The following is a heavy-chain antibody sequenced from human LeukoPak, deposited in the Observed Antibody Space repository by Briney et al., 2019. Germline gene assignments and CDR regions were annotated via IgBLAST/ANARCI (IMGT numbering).Heavy chain of an antibody. CDR1: GLTFSSYA. Sequence: GGSLRLPCVASGLTFSSYAMSWVRQAPGKGLEWVSAISGSGGSTYYADSVKGRFTISRDNSKNTLYLQMNSLRAEDTAVYYCAKDLVAAAGPYPFDYWGQGTLVTVSS. D-gene: IGHD6-13*01. V-gene: IGHV3-23*01. CDR3: AKDLVAAAGPYPFDY. CDR2: ISGSGGST. J-gene: IGHJ4*02.